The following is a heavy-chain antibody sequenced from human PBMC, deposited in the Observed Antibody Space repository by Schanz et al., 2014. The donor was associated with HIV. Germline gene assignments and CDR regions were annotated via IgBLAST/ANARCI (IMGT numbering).Heavy chain of an antibody. J-gene: IGHJ4*02. CDR1: GFSFRTFG. V-gene: IGHV3-33*01. Sequence: QVQLVESGGGVVQPGRSLRLSCVASGFSFRTFGMHWVRQAPGKGLEWVALIYYDGTNKYYTDSVKGRFTISRDNSKNSLSLLIKSLRADDAAVYYCARGRRGAVAGSSDYWGQGTLVTVSS. D-gene: IGHD6-19*01. CDR2: IYYDGTNK. CDR3: ARGRRGAVAGSSDY.